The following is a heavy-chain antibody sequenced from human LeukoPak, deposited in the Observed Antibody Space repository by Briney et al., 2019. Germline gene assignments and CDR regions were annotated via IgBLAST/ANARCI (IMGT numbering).Heavy chain of an antibody. CDR3: ARAVYCSGGSCYSAYYFDY. Sequence: GASVKVSCKASGYTFTSYYMHWVRQAPGQGLEWMGIINPSGGSTSYAQKFQGRVTMTRDTSTSTVYMELSSLRSGDTAVYYCARAVYCSGGSCYSAYYFDYWGQGTLVTVSS. V-gene: IGHV1-46*01. CDR2: INPSGGST. D-gene: IGHD2-15*01. J-gene: IGHJ4*02. CDR1: GYTFTSYY.